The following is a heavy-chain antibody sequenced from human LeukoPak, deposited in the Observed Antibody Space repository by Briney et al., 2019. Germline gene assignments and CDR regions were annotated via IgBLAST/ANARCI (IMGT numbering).Heavy chain of an antibody. V-gene: IGHV3-7*01. CDR2: IKEDGSEK. J-gene: IGHJ5*02. CDR3: ARDSPGYNWNNWFDP. D-gene: IGHD1-1*01. Sequence: PGGSLRLSCAASGFNFSNYWMHWVRQAPGKGLEWVANIKEDGSEKYYVDSVKGRFTISRDNAKNSLYLQMNSLRAEDTAMYYCARDSPGYNWNNWFDPWGQGTLVTVSS. CDR1: GFNFSNYW.